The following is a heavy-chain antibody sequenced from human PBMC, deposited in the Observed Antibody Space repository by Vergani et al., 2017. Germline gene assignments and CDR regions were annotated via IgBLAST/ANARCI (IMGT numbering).Heavy chain of an antibody. CDR2: IYYSGST. Sequence: QVQLQQWGAGLLKPSETLSLTCTVSGGSISSSSYYWGWIRQPPGKGLEWIGSIYYSGSTYYNPSLKSRVTISVDTSKNQFSLKLSSVTAADTAVYYCARADGYSYGRDYYYYGMDVWGQGTTVTVSS. CDR1: GGSISSSSYY. CDR3: ARADGYSYGRDYYYYGMDV. D-gene: IGHD5-18*01. J-gene: IGHJ6*02. V-gene: IGHV4-39*01.